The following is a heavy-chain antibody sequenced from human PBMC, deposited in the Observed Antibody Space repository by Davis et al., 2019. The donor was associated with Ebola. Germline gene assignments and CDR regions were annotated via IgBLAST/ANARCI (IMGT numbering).Heavy chain of an antibody. CDR3: ARLSPLGTTVDY. Sequence: PGGSLRLSCAAFRFTFSDYSMNWVRQAPGKGLEWIGYVQNIGSTKYNPSLRSRVTLLVDTSKNQFSLEMSSVTAADTAVYYCARLSPLGTTVDYWGQGTLVTVSS. CDR2: VQNIGST. V-gene: IGHV4-59*01. J-gene: IGHJ4*02. D-gene: IGHD1-7*01. CDR1: RFTFSDYS.